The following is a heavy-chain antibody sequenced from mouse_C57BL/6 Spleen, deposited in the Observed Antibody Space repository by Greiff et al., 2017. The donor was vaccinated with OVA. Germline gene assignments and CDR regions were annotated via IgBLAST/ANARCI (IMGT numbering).Heavy chain of an antibody. Sequence: VQLQESGPELVKPGASVKISCKASGYAFSSSWMNWVKQRPGTGLEWIGRIYPGDGDTNYNGKFKGKATLTADKSSSTADMQLSSLTSEDSAVYFCARDYDYWGQGTTLTVSS. V-gene: IGHV1-82*01. D-gene: IGHD2-4*01. CDR1: GYAFSSSW. J-gene: IGHJ2*01. CDR2: IYPGDGDT. CDR3: ARDYDY.